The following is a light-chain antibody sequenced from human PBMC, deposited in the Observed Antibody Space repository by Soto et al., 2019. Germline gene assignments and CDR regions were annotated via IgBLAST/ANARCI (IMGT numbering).Light chain of an antibody. V-gene: IGKV3-20*01. CDR1: QSVSSTY. CDR2: DAS. J-gene: IGKJ1*01. Sequence: EIVLTQSPGTLSLSPGERATLSCRASQSVSSTYLAWYQQKPGQAPRLLIYDASSRVTGIPDRFSGSGSGTDFTLTISRLEPEDFAVYYCQQYGRSPPWTFGQGTKVEIK. CDR3: QQYGRSPPWT.